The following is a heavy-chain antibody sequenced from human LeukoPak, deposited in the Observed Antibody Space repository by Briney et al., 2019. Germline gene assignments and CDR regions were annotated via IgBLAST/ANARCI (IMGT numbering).Heavy chain of an antibody. D-gene: IGHD1-26*01. V-gene: IGHV1-69*13. CDR3: ACQIEVGATHRGFYYYMDV. Sequence: ASVKVSCKASGGTFSSYAISWVRQAPGQGLEWMGGIIPIFGTANYAQKFQSRVTITADESTSTAYMELSSLRSEDTAVYYCACQIEVGATHRGFYYYMDVWGKGTTVTVSS. CDR1: GGTFSSYA. CDR2: IIPIFGTA. J-gene: IGHJ6*03.